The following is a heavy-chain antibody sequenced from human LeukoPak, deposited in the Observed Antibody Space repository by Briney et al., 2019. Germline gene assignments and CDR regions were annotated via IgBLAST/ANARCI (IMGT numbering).Heavy chain of an antibody. CDR2: ISGRGANT. Sequence: GGSLRLSCAAAGFTFSSYAMSWVRQAPGKGLEWVSAISGRGANTYYADSGKGRFTISRDNSKTTLYLQMTSLRAEDTAVYYCARDREEYDFWSGYSRGGSFDYWGQGDLVTVSS. D-gene: IGHD3-3*01. CDR1: GFTFSSYA. J-gene: IGHJ4*02. CDR3: ARDREEYDFWSGYSRGGSFDY. V-gene: IGHV3-23*01.